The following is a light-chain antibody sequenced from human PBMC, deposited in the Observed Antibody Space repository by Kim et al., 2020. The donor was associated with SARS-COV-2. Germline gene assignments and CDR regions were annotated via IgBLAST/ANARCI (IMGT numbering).Light chain of an antibody. J-gene: IGKJ4*01. Sequence: ASVGDRVTITCRASQSIRSYLNWYQQKPGKAPKLLIYAASSLQSGVPSRFSGSGSGTDFTLTISSLQPEDFATYYCQQSYSTRLTFGGGTKVDIK. CDR2: AAS. CDR3: QQSYSTRLT. V-gene: IGKV1-39*01. CDR1: QSIRSY.